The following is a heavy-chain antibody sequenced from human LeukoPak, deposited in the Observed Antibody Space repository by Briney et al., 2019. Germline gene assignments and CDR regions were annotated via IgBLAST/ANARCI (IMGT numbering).Heavy chain of an antibody. CDR2: IKSKTDGGTT. CDR1: GFTFSNAW. D-gene: IGHD1-26*01. J-gene: IGHJ6*03. CDR3: TTEVWVGATGIPYYYYYMDV. Sequence: PGGSLRLSCAASGFTFSNAWMSWVRQAPGKGLEWVGRIKSKTDGGTTDYAAPVKDRFTISRDDSNNTLYLQMNSLKTEDTAVYYCTTEVWVGATGIPYYYYYMDVWGKGTTVTVSS. V-gene: IGHV3-15*01.